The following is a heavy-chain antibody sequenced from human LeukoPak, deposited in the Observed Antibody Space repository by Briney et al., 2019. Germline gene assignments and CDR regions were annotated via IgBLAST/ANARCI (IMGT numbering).Heavy chain of an antibody. Sequence: GESLKISCKGSGYSFTTYWIGWVRQMPGTGLKWMGIIYPGDSDARYSPSFQGQVTISADKSISTAYLQWSSLKASDTAMYYCARRRDLYSGSYYPCDYWGQGTLVTVSA. CDR1: GYSFTTYW. CDR3: ARRRDLYSGSYYPCDY. V-gene: IGHV5-51*01. CDR2: IYPGDSDA. D-gene: IGHD1-26*01. J-gene: IGHJ4*02.